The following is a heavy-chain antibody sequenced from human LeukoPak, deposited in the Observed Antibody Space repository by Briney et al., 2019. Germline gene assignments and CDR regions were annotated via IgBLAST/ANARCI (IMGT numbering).Heavy chain of an antibody. CDR3: ARSRTPNRPAFDY. J-gene: IGHJ4*02. CDR2: ISSSSSYT. CDR1: GFTFSSYS. Sequence: GGSLRLSCAASGFTFSSYSMNWVRQAPGKGLEWVSSISSSSSYTYYADSVKGRFTISRDNAKNSLYLQMNSLRAEDTAVYYCARSRTPNRPAFDYWGQGTLVTVSS. V-gene: IGHV3-21*01.